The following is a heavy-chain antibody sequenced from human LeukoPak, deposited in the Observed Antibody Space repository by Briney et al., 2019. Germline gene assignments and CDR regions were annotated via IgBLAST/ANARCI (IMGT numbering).Heavy chain of an antibody. Sequence: GGSLRLSCAASGFTFSSYAMSWVRQAPGEGLEWVSAISGSGGSTHYADSVKGRFTISRDNSKNTLYLQMNSLRAEDTAVYYCAKAGAAAGAATLDYWGQGTLVTVSS. J-gene: IGHJ4*02. D-gene: IGHD6-13*01. CDR2: ISGSGGST. CDR3: AKAGAAAGAATLDY. V-gene: IGHV3-23*01. CDR1: GFTFSSYA.